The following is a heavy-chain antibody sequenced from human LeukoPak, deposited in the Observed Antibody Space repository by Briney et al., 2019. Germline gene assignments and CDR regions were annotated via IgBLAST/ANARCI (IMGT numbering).Heavy chain of an antibody. J-gene: IGHJ4*02. CDR1: GYSFTSYW. V-gene: IGHV5-51*01. Sequence: GESLKISCKGSGYSFTSYWIGWVRQMPGKGLEWMGIIYPGDSDTRYSPSFQGQVTISADKSINTAYLQWSSLKASDTAMYFCATSESQTKFDYWGQGTQVIVSS. D-gene: IGHD1/OR15-1a*01. CDR3: ATSESQTKFDY. CDR2: IYPGDSDT.